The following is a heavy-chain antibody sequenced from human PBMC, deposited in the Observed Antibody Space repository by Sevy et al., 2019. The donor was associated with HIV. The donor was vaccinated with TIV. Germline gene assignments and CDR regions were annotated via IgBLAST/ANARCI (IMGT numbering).Heavy chain of an antibody. V-gene: IGHV3-48*02. CDR3: AREGASHYDFWSGYFYYYYYGMDV. J-gene: IGHJ6*02. CDR2: ISSSSTI. Sequence: GGSLRLSCAASGFTFSSYSMNWVRQAPGKGLEWVSYISSSSTIYYADSVKGRFTISRDNAKNSLYLQMNSLRDEDTAVYYCAREGASHYDFWSGYFYYYYYGMDVWGQGTTVTVSS. D-gene: IGHD3-3*01. CDR1: GFTFSSYS.